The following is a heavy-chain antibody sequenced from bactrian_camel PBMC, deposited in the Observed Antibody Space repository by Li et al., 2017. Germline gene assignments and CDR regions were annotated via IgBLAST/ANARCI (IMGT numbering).Heavy chain of an antibody. Sequence: HVQLVESGGGSVEAGGSLRLSCEVIGLVDSPRCMGWFRQATGEERERVATIDSVGFTTYGDAVRGRFTISKDNAEITLYLEMNSLKAEDTAMYYCAARYGCTEPAKDPRFFGRWGPGTQVTVS. CDR2: IDSVGFT. CDR1: GLVDSPRC. J-gene: IGHJ6*01. D-gene: IGHD3*01. CDR3: AARYGCTEPAKDPRFFGR. V-gene: IGHV3S53*01.